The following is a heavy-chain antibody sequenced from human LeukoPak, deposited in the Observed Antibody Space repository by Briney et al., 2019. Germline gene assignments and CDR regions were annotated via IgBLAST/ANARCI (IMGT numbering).Heavy chain of an antibody. D-gene: IGHD3-9*01. CDR3: ARGRRYFDWFLLEHAFDI. V-gene: IGHV4-34*01. Sequence: SETLSLTCAVYGGSFSGYYWSWIRQPPGKGLEWIGEINHSGSTNYNPSLKSRVTISVDTPKNQFSLKLSSVTAADTAVYYCARGRRYFDWFLLEHAFDIWGQGTMVTVSS. CDR2: INHSGST. CDR1: GGSFSGYY. J-gene: IGHJ3*02.